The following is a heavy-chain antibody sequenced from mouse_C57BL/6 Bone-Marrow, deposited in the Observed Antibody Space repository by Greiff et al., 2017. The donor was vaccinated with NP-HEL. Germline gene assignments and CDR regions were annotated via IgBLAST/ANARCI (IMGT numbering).Heavy chain of an antibody. Sequence: QVQLQQSGPELVKPGASVKISCKASGYAFSSSWMNWVKQRPGKGLEWIGRIYPGDGDTNYNGKFKGKATLTADKSSSTAYMQLSSLTSEDSAVYFCARQLDDDFAYWGQGTLVTVSA. D-gene: IGHD2-3*01. CDR3: ARQLDDDFAY. V-gene: IGHV1-82*01. CDR2: IYPGDGDT. CDR1: GYAFSSSW. J-gene: IGHJ3*01.